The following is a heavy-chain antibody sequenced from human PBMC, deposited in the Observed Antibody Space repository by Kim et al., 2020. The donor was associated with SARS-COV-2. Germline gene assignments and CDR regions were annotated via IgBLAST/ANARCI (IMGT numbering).Heavy chain of an antibody. CDR2: IIPIFGTA. Sequence: SVKVSCKASGGTFSSYAISWVRQAPGQGLEWMGGIIPIFGTANYAQKFQGRVTITADESTSTAYMELSSLRSEDTAVYYCARDGPDTAMVSSYWGQGTPVTVSS. J-gene: IGHJ4*02. CDR1: GGTFSSYA. CDR3: ARDGPDTAMVSSY. V-gene: IGHV1-69*13. D-gene: IGHD5-18*01.